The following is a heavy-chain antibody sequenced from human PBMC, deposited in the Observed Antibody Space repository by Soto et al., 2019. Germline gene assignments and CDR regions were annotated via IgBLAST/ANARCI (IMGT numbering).Heavy chain of an antibody. CDR2: INAHSGGT. CDR3: AKDLTRQLAYWLDP. CDR1: GFSFTGYY. D-gene: IGHD6-6*01. V-gene: IGHV1-2*02. J-gene: IGHJ5*02. Sequence: ASLKVSCKASGFSFTGYYIHWLRQAPGQGLEWMGWINAHSGGTEYAQKFQGRVTLTRDTSIATAYLTLTSLTSDDTALYYCAKDLTRQLAYWLDPWGQGTQVTVSS.